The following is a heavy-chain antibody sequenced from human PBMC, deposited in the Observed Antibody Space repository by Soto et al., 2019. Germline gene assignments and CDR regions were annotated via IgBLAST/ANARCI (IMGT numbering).Heavy chain of an antibody. CDR2: ISSSSSYI. V-gene: IGHV3-21*01. J-gene: IGHJ3*02. D-gene: IGHD6-6*01. CDR3: AREVGRIAARPHTHAFDI. Sequence: GGSLRLSCAASGFTFSSYSMNWVRQAPGKGLEWVSSISSSSSYIYYADSVKGRFTISRDNAKNSLYLQMNSLRAEDTAVYYCAREVGRIAARPHTHAFDIWGQGTMVTVSS. CDR1: GFTFSSYS.